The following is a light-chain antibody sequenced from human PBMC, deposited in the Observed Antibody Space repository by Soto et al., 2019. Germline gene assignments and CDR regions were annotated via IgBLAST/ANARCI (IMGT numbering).Light chain of an antibody. CDR1: SSDVGSYNY. J-gene: IGLJ1*01. CDR2: ASS. CDR3: SSYTSGSTLYV. Sequence: QSVLTHPASVSGSPGQSITISCTGTSSDVGSYNYVSWYQQHPGKAPRLMIYASSNRPSGVSHRFSGSRSGNTASLTISGLQAEGEADYFCSSYTSGSTLYVFGSGTKV. V-gene: IGLV2-14*01.